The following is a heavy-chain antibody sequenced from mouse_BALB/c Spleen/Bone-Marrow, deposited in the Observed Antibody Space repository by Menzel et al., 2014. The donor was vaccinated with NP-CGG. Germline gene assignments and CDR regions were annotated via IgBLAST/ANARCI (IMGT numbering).Heavy chain of an antibody. CDR3: ALLLRYYAMDY. CDR2: IDPANGNT. J-gene: IGHJ4*01. CDR1: GFNIKDTY. V-gene: IGHV14-3*02. Sequence: VQLQQPGAELVKPGASVKLSCTASGFNIKDTYMHWVKQRPEQGLEWIGRIDPANGNTKYDPKFQGKATITADTSSNTACLQLSSLTSEDTAVYYCALLLRYYAMDYWGQGTSVTVSS. D-gene: IGHD1-1*01.